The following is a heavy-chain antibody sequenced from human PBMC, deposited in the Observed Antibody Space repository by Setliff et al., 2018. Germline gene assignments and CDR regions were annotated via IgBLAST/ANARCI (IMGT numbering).Heavy chain of an antibody. V-gene: IGHV4-34*01. CDR2: INYLGNT. J-gene: IGHJ4*02. Sequence: SETLSLTCAVYGGSFSDTYWSWIRQPPGKGLEWIGDINYLGNTNYNPSLKTRVTISVDTSKNQFSLKLSSVTAADTAVYYCARTLYDYDILTGPGYYFDYWGQGTLVTVSS. CDR3: ARTLYDYDILTGPGYYFDY. D-gene: IGHD3-9*01. CDR1: GGSFSDTY.